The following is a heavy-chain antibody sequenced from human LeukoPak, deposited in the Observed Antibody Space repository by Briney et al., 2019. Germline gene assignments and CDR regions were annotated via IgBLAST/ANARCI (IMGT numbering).Heavy chain of an antibody. CDR1: GGSFSGYY. Sequence: SETLSLTCAVYGGSFSGYYWSWIRQPPGKGLEWIGEINHSGSTNYNPSLKSRVTISVDTSKNQFSLKLSSVTAADTAVYYCARVHYCSSTSCYSNWFDPWSQGTLVTVSS. V-gene: IGHV4-34*01. CDR3: ARVHYCSSTSCYSNWFDP. CDR2: INHSGST. D-gene: IGHD2-2*01. J-gene: IGHJ5*02.